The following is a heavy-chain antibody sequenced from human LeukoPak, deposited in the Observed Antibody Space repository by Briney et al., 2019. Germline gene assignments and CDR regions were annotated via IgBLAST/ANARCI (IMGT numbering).Heavy chain of an antibody. D-gene: IGHD3-3*01. Sequence: GGSLRLSCAASGFTFSSYEMNWVRQAPGKGLEWVSYISSSGSTIYYADSVKGRFTISRDNAKNSLYLQMNSLRAEDTAVYYCARGITIFGVVIHTAIDYWGQGTLVTVSS. J-gene: IGHJ4*02. CDR3: ARGITIFGVVIHTAIDY. CDR2: ISSSGSTI. CDR1: GFTFSSYE. V-gene: IGHV3-48*03.